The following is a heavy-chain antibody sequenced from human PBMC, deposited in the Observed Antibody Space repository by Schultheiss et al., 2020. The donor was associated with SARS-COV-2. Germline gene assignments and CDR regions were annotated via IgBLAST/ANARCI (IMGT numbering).Heavy chain of an antibody. CDR3: ARQGITIFGVVISRYGMDV. V-gene: IGHV3-11*06. Sequence: GGSLRLSCAASGFTFSDYYMSWIRQAPGKGLEWVSYISSSSSYTNYADSVKGRFTISRDNAKNSLYLQMNSLRAEDTAVYYCARQGITIFGVVISRYGMDVWGQGTTVTVSS. D-gene: IGHD3-3*01. CDR2: ISSSSSYT. CDR1: GFTFSDYY. J-gene: IGHJ6*02.